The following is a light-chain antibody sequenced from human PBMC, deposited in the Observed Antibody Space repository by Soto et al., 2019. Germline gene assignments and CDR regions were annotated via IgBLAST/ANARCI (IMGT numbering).Light chain of an antibody. J-gene: IGKJ4*01. CDR1: QSVSSRY. CDR3: QQYGSSLLT. Sequence: EIVLTQSTGTLPLSPLDRPTLSCSCSQSVSSRYLAWYQQKPGQAPRLLIYGASSRATGIPDRFSGSGSGTDFTLTISRLEPEDFAVYYCQQYGSSLLTFGGGTKVDIK. V-gene: IGKV3-20*01. CDR2: GAS.